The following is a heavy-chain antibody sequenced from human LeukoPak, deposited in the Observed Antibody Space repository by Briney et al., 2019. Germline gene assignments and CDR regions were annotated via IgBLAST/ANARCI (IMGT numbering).Heavy chain of an antibody. D-gene: IGHD3-10*01. CDR1: GYTFTSYD. CDR3: ARSRSSTMVRGVMGFDWFDP. V-gene: IGHV1-8*01. CDR2: MNPNSGNT. J-gene: IGHJ5*02. Sequence: ASVKVSCKASGYTFTSYDINWVRQATGQGLEWMGWMNPNSGNTGYAQKFQGRVTITADKSTSTAYMELSSLRSEDTAVYYCARSRSSTMVRGVMGFDWFDPWGQGTLVTVSS.